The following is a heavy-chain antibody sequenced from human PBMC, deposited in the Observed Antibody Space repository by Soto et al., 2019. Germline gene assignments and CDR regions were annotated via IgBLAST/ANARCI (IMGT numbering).Heavy chain of an antibody. CDR1: GYNFMDYY. Sequence: GXSVKVSLKASGYNFMDYYIHWVRQAPGQGLEWLGWVSPKSGVTNYAQKFKGRVTMTRDTSSNTVYMDLSGLKSDDTAVFYCAREISGGGTLNWFDPWGQGTLVTVSS. J-gene: IGHJ5*02. D-gene: IGHD2-8*02. CDR2: VSPKSGVT. CDR3: AREISGGGTLNWFDP. V-gene: IGHV1-2*02.